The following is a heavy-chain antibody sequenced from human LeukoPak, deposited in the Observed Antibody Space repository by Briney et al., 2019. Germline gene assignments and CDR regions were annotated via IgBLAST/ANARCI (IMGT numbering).Heavy chain of an antibody. CDR3: ARAAGSRLLYLFDY. Sequence: TLTLTCTVSGGSISSGSYYWSWLRQPAGKGLEWIGRIYTSGSTNYNPSLKSRVTISVDTSKNQFSLKLSSVTAADTAVYYCARAAGSRLLYLFDYWGQGTLVTVSS. CDR2: IYTSGST. CDR1: GGSISSGSYY. J-gene: IGHJ4*02. D-gene: IGHD3-3*01. V-gene: IGHV4-61*02.